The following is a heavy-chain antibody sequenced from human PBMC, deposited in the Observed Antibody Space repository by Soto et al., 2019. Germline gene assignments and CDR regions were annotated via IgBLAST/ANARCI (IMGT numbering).Heavy chain of an antibody. D-gene: IGHD3-3*01. V-gene: IGHV3-23*01. CDR2: ITGSGGST. CDR1: GFSFSSYA. Sequence: EVQLLESGGGLVQPGGSLRLSCAASGFSFSSYAMSWVRQAPGKGLEWVSTITGSGGSTYYADSVKGRFTISRDNSKNTLYLQMNRLRAEDTAMYYCATDKKVFGVVMVFDYWGQGTLVTVSS. J-gene: IGHJ4*02. CDR3: ATDKKVFGVVMVFDY.